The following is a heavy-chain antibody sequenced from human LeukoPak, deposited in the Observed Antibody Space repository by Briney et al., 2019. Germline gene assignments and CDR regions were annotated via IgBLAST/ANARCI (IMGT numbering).Heavy chain of an antibody. CDR2: IYTSGST. D-gene: IGHD6-13*01. Sequence: SETLSLTCTVSGVSIISDYWSWIRQPAGKRLEWIGRIYTSGSTNYNPSLKSRVTMSVDTSKNQFSLKLSSMTAADTAMYYCARVIAGPYYFDYWGQGTLVTVSS. J-gene: IGHJ4*02. CDR3: ARVIAGPYYFDY. CDR1: GVSIISDY. V-gene: IGHV4-4*07.